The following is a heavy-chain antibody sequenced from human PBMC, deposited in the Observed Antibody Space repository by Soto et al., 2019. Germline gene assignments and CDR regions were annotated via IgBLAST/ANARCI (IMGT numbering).Heavy chain of an antibody. CDR1: GFTFSSYA. J-gene: IGHJ4*02. CDR3: AKHYDFWSGYLDY. CDR2: ISGSGGST. V-gene: IGHV3-23*01. Sequence: EVQLLESGGGLVQPGGSLRLSCAASGFTFSSYAMSWVRQAPGKGLEWVSAISGSGGSTYYADSVKGRFTFSRDNSKNTLYLQMNSLRAEDTAVYYCAKHYDFWSGYLDYWGQGTLVTVSS. D-gene: IGHD3-3*01.